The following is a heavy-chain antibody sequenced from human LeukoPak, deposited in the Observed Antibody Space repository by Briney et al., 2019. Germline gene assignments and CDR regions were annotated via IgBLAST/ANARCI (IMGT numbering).Heavy chain of an antibody. V-gene: IGHV4-30-4*01. CDR1: GGSISSGDYY. Sequence: PSQTLSLTCTVSGGSISSGDYYWSWIRQPPGKGLEWIGYIYYSGSTYYNPSLKSRVTISVDTSKNQFSLKLSSVTAADTAVYYCARVPPPLGYCSSTSCPFDYWGQGTLVTVSS. CDR3: ARVPPPLGYCSSTSCPFDY. J-gene: IGHJ4*02. CDR2: IYYSGST. D-gene: IGHD2-2*01.